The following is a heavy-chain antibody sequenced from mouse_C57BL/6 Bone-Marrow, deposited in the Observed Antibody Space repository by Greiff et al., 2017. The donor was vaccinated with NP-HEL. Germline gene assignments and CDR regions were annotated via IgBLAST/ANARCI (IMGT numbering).Heavy chain of an antibody. D-gene: IGHD1-1*01. J-gene: IGHJ4*01. Sequence: QVQLQQPGAELVMPGASVKLSCKASGYTFTSYWMHWVKQRPGQGLEWIGEIDPSDSYTNYNQKFKGKSTLTVDKSSSTAYMQLSSLTSEYSAVYYCARSSLHYYGSSSYAMDYWGQGTSVTVSS. V-gene: IGHV1-69*01. CDR2: IDPSDSYT. CDR1: GYTFTSYW. CDR3: ARSSLHYYGSSSYAMDY.